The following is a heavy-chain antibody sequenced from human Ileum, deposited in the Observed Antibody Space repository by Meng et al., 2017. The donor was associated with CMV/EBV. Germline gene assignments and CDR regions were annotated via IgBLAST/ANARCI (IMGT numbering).Heavy chain of an antibody. V-gene: IGHV3-33*06. J-gene: IGHJ4*02. Sequence: SSKGMHWIRQAPGKGLEWVAVIWYDGSNKYYADSVKGRFTISRDNSKNTLYLQMNSLRAEDTAVYYCAKDLQEGLQNYDFWSGSPDSWGQGTLVTVSS. CDR3: AKDLQEGLQNYDFWSGSPDS. CDR2: IWYDGSNK. CDR1: SSKG. D-gene: IGHD3-3*01.